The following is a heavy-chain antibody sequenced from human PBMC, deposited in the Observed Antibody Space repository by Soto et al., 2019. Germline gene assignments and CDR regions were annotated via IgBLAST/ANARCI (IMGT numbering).Heavy chain of an antibody. CDR3: ASLPATSDFDY. CDR1: GGSISSSNW. J-gene: IGHJ4*02. CDR2: IYHSGST. Sequence: QVQLQESGPGLVKPSGTLSLTCAVSGGSISSSNWWSWVRQPPGKGLEWIGEIYHSGSTNYNPSLKGRVTXSXNKSKNEFAMKLSSVTAADTAVYYCASLPATSDFDYWGQGTLVTVSS. D-gene: IGHD2-2*01. V-gene: IGHV4-4*02.